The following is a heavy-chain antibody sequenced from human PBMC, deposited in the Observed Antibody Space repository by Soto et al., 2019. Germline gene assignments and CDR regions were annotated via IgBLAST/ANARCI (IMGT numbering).Heavy chain of an antibody. V-gene: IGHV3-23*01. Sequence: EVQLLESGGGLVQPGGSLRLSCAASGFTFSTYAMSWVRQAPGKGLEWVSSISTSGGSTYFADSVKGRFTISRDNSKNKLYLQMNSLRAEDTAVYDCASGAVEMAPWCQGTLGTVSS. CDR1: GFTFSTYA. CDR2: ISTSGGST. D-gene: IGHD2-15*01. J-gene: IGHJ4*02. CDR3: ASGAVEMAP.